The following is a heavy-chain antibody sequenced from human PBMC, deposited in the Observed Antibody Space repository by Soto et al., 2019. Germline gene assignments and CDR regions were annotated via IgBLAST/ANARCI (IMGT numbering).Heavy chain of an antibody. J-gene: IGHJ3*02. CDR3: ARGWYGAFDI. D-gene: IGHD6-19*01. CDR2: IDSDGSGT. Sequence: EVQLVESGGGLVQPGGSLRLSCAASGFTFSSYWMHWVRQAPGKGLVWVSHIDSDGSGTIYADSVKGRFTTSRDNAKNTLYLQMNSLRDEDTAVYYCARGWYGAFDIWGQGTMVTVSS. V-gene: IGHV3-74*01. CDR1: GFTFSSYW.